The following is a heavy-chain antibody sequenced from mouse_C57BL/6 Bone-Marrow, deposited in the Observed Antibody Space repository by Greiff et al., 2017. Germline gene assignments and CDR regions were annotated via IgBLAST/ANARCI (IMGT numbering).Heavy chain of an antibody. CDR2: INPSNGGT. V-gene: IGHV1-53*01. J-gene: IGHJ4*01. D-gene: IGHD1-1*01. Sequence: QVPLQQPGTELVKPGASVKLSCKASGYTFTSYWMHWVKQRPGQGLEWIGNINPSNGGTNYNEKFKSKATLTVDKSSSTAYMQLSSLTSEDSAFYYCASPIYYGAMDYWGQGTSVTVSS. CDR1: GYTFTSYW. CDR3: ASPIYYGAMDY.